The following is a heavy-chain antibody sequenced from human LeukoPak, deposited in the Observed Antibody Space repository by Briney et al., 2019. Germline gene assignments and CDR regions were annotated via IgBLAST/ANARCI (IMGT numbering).Heavy chain of an antibody. CDR3: ASPYRSYCSTTSCYPGSFDY. CDR1: GFTVSSNY. D-gene: IGHD2-2*01. Sequence: GGSLRLSCAASGFTVSSNYMSWVRQAPGKGLEWVSFIYSGGSTHYADSVKGRFTISRDNSKNTLYLQMNSLRAEDTAVYYCASPYRSYCSTTSCYPGSFDYWGQGTLVTVSS. V-gene: IGHV3-66*02. CDR2: IYSGGST. J-gene: IGHJ4*02.